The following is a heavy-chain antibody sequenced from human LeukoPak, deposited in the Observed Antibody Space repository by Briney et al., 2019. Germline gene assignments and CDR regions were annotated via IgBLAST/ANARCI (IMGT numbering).Heavy chain of an antibody. Sequence: GGSLRLSCAASGFTFSSYAMSWVRQAPGKGLEWVSAISGSGGSTYYADSVKGRFTISRDNSKNTLYLQMNSLRAEDAAVYYCAKDHRYYDSSGYTDAFDIWGQGTMVTVSS. CDR1: GFTFSSYA. V-gene: IGHV3-23*01. D-gene: IGHD3-22*01. J-gene: IGHJ3*02. CDR2: ISGSGGST. CDR3: AKDHRYYDSSGYTDAFDI.